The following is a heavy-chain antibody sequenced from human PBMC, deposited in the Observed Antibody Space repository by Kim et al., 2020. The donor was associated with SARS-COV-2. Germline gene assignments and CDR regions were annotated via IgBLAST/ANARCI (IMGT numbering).Heavy chain of an antibody. D-gene: IGHD1-26*01. CDR3: ARDRGWELLRRSYYYGMDV. CDR1: GFTFSSYS. J-gene: IGHJ6*02. Sequence: GGSLRLSCAASGFTFSSYSMNWVRQAPGKGLEWVSYISSSSSTIYYADSVKGRFTISRDNAKNSLYLQMNSLRDEDTAVYYCARDRGWELLRRSYYYGMDVWGQGTTVTVSS. V-gene: IGHV3-48*02. CDR2: ISSSSSTI.